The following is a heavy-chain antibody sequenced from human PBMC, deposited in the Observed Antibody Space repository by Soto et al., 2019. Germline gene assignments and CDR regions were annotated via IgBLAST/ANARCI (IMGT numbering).Heavy chain of an antibody. J-gene: IGHJ4*02. CDR3: AKDLGVYYYDSSGYPN. CDR2: ISGSGGGT. V-gene: IGHV3-23*01. CDR1: GFTFSSYA. Sequence: EVQLLESGGGLVQPGGSLRLSCAASGFTFSSYAMSWVRQAPGKGLEWVSAISGSGGGTYYADSVKGRFTISRDNSKNTLYLQMNSLRAEDTAVYYCAKDLGVYYYDSSGYPNWGQGTLVTVSS. D-gene: IGHD3-22*01.